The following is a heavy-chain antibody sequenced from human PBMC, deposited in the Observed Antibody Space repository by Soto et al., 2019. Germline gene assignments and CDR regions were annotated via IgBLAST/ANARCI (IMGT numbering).Heavy chain of an antibody. V-gene: IGHV3-23*01. CDR2: ISGSGGST. J-gene: IGHJ6*02. CDR1: GFTFSSYA. Sequence: GGSLRLSCAASGFTFSSYAMSWVRQAPGKGLEWVSAISGSGGSTYYADSVKGRFTISRDNSKNTLYLQMNSLRAEDTAVYYCAKDPEQWPFPKYYYYYGMDVWGQGTTVTV. D-gene: IGHD6-19*01. CDR3: AKDPEQWPFPKYYYYYGMDV.